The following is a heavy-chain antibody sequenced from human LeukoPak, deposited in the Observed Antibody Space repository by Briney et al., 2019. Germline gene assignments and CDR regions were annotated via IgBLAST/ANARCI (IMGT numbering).Heavy chain of an antibody. Sequence: GGSLRLSCAASGFTFSSYGMRWVRQAPGKGLEWVAVIWYDGSNKYYADSVKGRFTISRDNSKNTLYLQMNSLRAEDTAVYYCAKGVLRYFDWLLSHDAFDIWGQGTMVTVSS. CDR2: IWYDGSNK. CDR3: AKGVLRYFDWLLSHDAFDI. CDR1: GFTFSSYG. V-gene: IGHV3-33*06. J-gene: IGHJ3*02. D-gene: IGHD3-9*01.